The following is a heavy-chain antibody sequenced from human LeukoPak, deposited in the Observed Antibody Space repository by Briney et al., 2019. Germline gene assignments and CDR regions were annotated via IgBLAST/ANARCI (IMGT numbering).Heavy chain of an antibody. J-gene: IGHJ4*02. V-gene: IGHV3-23*01. CDR3: ARDAYYYDSSGYFDY. CDR1: GFTFSSYA. CDR2: ISGSGGST. Sequence: PGGSLRLSCAASGFTFSSYAMSWVRQAPGKGLEWVSVISGSGGSTYYADSVKGRFTISRDNSKNTLYLRMNSLRAEDTAVYYCARDAYYYDSSGYFDYWGQGTLVTVSS. D-gene: IGHD3-22*01.